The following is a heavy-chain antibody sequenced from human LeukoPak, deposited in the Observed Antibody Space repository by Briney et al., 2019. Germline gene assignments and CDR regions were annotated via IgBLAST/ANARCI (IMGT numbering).Heavy chain of an antibody. CDR2: ISAYNPNA. J-gene: IGHJ3*01. Sequence: ASVKVSCKASGYTFRSYSIVWVRQAPGQGLEWMGWISAYNPNANYAQKLKGRLTLTADTLKTTAYMELRTLISDDTATYYCAIGQGVITWGGADVYDVWGQGTTVIVSS. D-gene: IGHD3-16*01. CDR3: AIGQGVITWGGADVYDV. CDR1: GYTFRSYS. V-gene: IGHV1-18*01.